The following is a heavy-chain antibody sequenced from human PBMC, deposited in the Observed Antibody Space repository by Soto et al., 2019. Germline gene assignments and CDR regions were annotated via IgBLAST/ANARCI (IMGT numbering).Heavy chain of an antibody. D-gene: IGHD1-20*01. Sequence: EVQLVESGGGLVQPGGSLRLSCAASGFTFSSYAMHWVRQAPGKGLEYVSAISSNGGSTYYANSVKGRFTISGDNSKNTLYLQMGSLRAEDMAVYYCARDAPWASAQGMAFDYWGQGTLVTVSS. CDR1: GFTFSSYA. J-gene: IGHJ4*02. CDR3: ARDAPWASAQGMAFDY. V-gene: IGHV3-64*01. CDR2: ISSNGGST.